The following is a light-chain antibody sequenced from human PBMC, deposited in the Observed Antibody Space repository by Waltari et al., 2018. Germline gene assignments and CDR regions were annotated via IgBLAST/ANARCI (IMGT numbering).Light chain of an antibody. CDR3: CSYAGNYVWV. V-gene: IGLV2-23*02. J-gene: IGLJ3*02. CDR1: SSVIGRFHI. Sequence: QSALTQPAAVSGSPGPSVTLSWTGSSSVIGRFHIVSWYQQPPGNAPKLVISDVSKRPSRVSDRFSGSKSGDTASLTISGLQFEDEADYYCCSYAGNYVWVFGGGTRLTVL. CDR2: DVS.